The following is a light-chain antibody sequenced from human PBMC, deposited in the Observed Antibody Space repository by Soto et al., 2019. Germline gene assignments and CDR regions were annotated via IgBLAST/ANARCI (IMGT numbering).Light chain of an antibody. J-gene: IGLJ2*01. CDR3: CSYAGSYTHVV. CDR2: DVN. V-gene: IGLV2-11*01. Sequence: QSALTQPRSVSGSPGQSVTISCTGTSSDVGGYNYVSWYQQHPGKAPKLMIYDVNKRPSGVPDRFSGSKSGNTASLTISGLQAEDEADYHCCSYAGSYTHVVFGGGTQLTVL. CDR1: SSDVGGYNY.